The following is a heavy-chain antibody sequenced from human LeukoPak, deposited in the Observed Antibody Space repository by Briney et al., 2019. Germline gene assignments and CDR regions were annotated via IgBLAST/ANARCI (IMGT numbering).Heavy chain of an antibody. V-gene: IGHV3-73*01. Sequence: GGSLKLSCAASGFTFSGSALHWGRQASGKGLEWVGRISSKANSYATTYAASVNGRFTISGDDSKNTEYLQMNSLKTEDTAVYYCTPYRDRNWFDPWGPGSLASVSS. CDR1: GFTFSGSA. CDR3: TPYRDRNWFDP. D-gene: IGHD5-24*01. CDR2: ISSKANSYAT. J-gene: IGHJ5*02.